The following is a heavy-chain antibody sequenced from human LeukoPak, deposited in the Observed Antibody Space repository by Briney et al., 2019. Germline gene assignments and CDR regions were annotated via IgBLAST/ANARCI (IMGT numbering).Heavy chain of an antibody. Sequence: SETLSLTRTVSGVSISAYYWTWIRQPAGKGLEWIGRIYTSGITNYNPSLESRLTMSLDTSKNQISLRLSSVTAADTAVYYCARKDGDFWGQGTLVTVSS. CDR3: ARKDGDF. CDR2: IYTSGIT. V-gene: IGHV4-4*07. CDR1: GVSISAYY. J-gene: IGHJ4*02.